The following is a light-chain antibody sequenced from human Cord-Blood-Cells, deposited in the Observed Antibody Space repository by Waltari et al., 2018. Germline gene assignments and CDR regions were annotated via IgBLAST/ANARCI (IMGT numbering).Light chain of an antibody. J-gene: IGLJ3*02. CDR3: CSYAGSSTWV. CDR1: SSDVGRYTL. CDR2: EGS. V-gene: IGLV2-23*01. Sequence: QSALTPPASVSGSPGQSLTISRTVTSSDVGRYTLASWYQQHPGKAPKLMIYEGSKRPSGVSNRFSGSKSGNTASLTISGLQAEDEADYYCCSYAGSSTWVFGGGTKLTVL.